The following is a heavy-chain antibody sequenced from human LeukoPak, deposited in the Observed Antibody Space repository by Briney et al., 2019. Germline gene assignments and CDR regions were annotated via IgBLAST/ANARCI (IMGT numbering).Heavy chain of an antibody. CDR1: GSSVNSGNYY. CDR3: TASYTSGFPEIDY. V-gene: IGHV4-61*01. D-gene: IGHD6-19*01. Sequence: SETLSLTCTVSGSSVNSGNYYWSWIRQPPGKGLEWIAYIFYSGSTNYNPSLKSRVTMSIDTSKNQFSLRLSSVTAADTAFCYCTASYTSGFPEIDYWGPGTLVTVSS. CDR2: IFYSGST. J-gene: IGHJ4*02.